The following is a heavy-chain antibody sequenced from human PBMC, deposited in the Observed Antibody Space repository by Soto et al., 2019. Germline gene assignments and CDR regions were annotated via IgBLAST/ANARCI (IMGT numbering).Heavy chain of an antibody. Sequence: QVQLQQWGAGLLKPSETLSLTCAVYGGSFSGYYWSWIRQPPGKGLEWIGEINHSGSTNYNPSLKSRVTISVDTSKNQFSLKLSSVTAADTAVYYCARGRYCSGGSCYFPYLDYWGQGTLVTVSS. CDR3: ARGRYCSGGSCYFPYLDY. J-gene: IGHJ4*02. CDR2: INHSGST. V-gene: IGHV4-34*01. D-gene: IGHD2-15*01. CDR1: GGSFSGYY.